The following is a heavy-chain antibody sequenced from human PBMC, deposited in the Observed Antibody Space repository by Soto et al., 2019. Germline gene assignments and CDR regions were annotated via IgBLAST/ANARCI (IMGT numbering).Heavy chain of an antibody. CDR2: INLRGGTT. CDR1: GYNFNQYY. V-gene: IGHV1-46*02. CDR3: ASGPDDSDVPGWDH. D-gene: IGHD4-17*01. Sequence: QVQLVQSGPEVRKPGASVRLSCATSGYNFNQYYIHWVRQAPGQGLEWMGIINLRGGTTEYAHKYRGRVTVTGDTSTRTAYMELSSLRSEDTAVYFCASGPDDSDVPGWDHWGQGTLITVSS. J-gene: IGHJ4*02.